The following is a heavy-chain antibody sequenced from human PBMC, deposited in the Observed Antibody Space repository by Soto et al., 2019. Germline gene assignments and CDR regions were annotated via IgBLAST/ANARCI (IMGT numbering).Heavy chain of an antibody. D-gene: IGHD6-13*01. V-gene: IGHV1-69*01. CDR3: ESGASCWYRGHVDP. Sequence: QAQVVQSEAEVRKPGASVKLSCKASEGAFNGYAIAWVRQAPGQGLEWMGGIIPYYNTLNYAQKFQDRVTITANDLTKKVYMEQSRLRSDGTDGYFCESGASCWYRGHVDPWTQATAVTASS. J-gene: IGHJ5*02. CDR1: EGAFNGYA. CDR2: IIPYYNTL.